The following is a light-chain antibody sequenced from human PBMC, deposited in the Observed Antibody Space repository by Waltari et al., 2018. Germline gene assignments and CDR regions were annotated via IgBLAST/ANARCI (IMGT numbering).Light chain of an antibody. CDR2: DVS. CDR1: SSDVGGYNS. Sequence: QSALTQPASVSGSPGQSITISCTGTSSDVGGYNSVSWYQQHPAKAPTRMIYDVSNRPSGVSKRCSGSKSGNTASLTVSGLQAEDEAHYYCSSYISSDTLELFGGGTSLTV. CDR3: SSYISSDTLEL. V-gene: IGLV2-14*03. J-gene: IGLJ2*01.